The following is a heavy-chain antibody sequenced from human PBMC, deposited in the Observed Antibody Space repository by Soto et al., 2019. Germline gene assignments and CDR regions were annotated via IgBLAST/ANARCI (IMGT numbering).Heavy chain of an antibody. CDR1: GASISNGKW. V-gene: IGHV4-4*02. Sequence: QVQLQESGPGLVKPSETLTLTCAVSGASISNGKWWSWVRKTPGKGLEWIGEISHGMSASYKPALRSRVAIEVDKSKSQSSLELSVTAADTAMYYCTRDGDDGYSLAYWGQGTLVTVS. CDR2: ISHGMSA. J-gene: IGHJ4*02. CDR3: TRDGDDGYSLAY. D-gene: IGHD5-18*01.